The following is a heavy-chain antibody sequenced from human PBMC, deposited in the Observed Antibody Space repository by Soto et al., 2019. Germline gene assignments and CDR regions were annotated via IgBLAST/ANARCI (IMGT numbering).Heavy chain of an antibody. Sequence: GGSLRLSCAASGFVFSIYAMTLVRQSPGKGLEWVSVISGSGDNTYYADSVKGRFTISRDGSKETLYLQMNSLRADETAVYYCAKTFFSGSGSYRGWFDPSGQGTQITVSS. CDR1: GFVFSIYA. J-gene: IGHJ5*02. CDR2: ISGSGDNT. V-gene: IGHV3-23*01. CDR3: AKTFFSGSGSYRGWFDP. D-gene: IGHD3-10*01.